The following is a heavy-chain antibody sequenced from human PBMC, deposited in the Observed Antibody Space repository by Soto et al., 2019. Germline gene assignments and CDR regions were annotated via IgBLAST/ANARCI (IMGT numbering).Heavy chain of an antibody. J-gene: IGHJ5*02. V-gene: IGHV1-69*13. CDR3: ARDESSNYAWFDP. D-gene: IGHD4-4*01. CDR2: IIPIFGTA. CDR1: GYTFSSYT. Sequence: ASVKVSCKASGYTFSSYTISWVRQAPGQGLEWMGGIIPIFGTANYAQKFQGRVTITADESTSTAYMELSSLRSEDTAVYYCARDESSNYAWFDPWGQGTLVTVSS.